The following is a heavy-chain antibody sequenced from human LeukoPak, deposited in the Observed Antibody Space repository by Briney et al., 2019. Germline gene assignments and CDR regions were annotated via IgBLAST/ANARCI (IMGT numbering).Heavy chain of an antibody. J-gene: IGHJ4*02. Sequence: GASVNISCKASGYPFSVYYMHWVRQAPGQGLEWMGWINPNSGGTNYAQKFQGRVTMTRDTSISTAYMELSRLRSDDTAVYYCASFTVGIQRFDYWGQGTLVTVSS. V-gene: IGHV1-2*02. CDR3: ASFTVGIQRFDY. D-gene: IGHD5-18*01. CDR1: GYPFSVYY. CDR2: INPNSGGT.